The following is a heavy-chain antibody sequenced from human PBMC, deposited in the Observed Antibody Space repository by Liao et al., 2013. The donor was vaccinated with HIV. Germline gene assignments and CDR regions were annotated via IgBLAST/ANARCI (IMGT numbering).Heavy chain of an antibody. CDR1: GGSMSSYN. V-gene: IGHV4-4*07. CDR2: VSESGSS. J-gene: IGHJ4*02. Sequence: QVQLQESGPGLVKPSETLSLTCSVSGGSMSSYNWNWIRQPAGKGLEWIGRVSESGSSNYNPSLKSRVTMSVDTSKNQFSLMVNSVTAADTAVYYCARGGSFFDFWGQGTLVAVSS. CDR3: ARGGSFFDF. D-gene: IGHD5-12*01.